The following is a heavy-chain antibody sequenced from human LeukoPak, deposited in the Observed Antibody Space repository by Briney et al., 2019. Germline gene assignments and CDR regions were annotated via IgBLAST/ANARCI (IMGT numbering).Heavy chain of an antibody. CDR3: AREGYSDAFDI. CDR2: IYYSGST. J-gene: IGHJ3*02. D-gene: IGHD2-15*01. CDR1: GGSISSGGYY. V-gene: IGHV4-61*08. Sequence: SETLSLTCTVSGGSISSGGYYWSWIRQPPGKGLEWIGYIYYSGSTNYNPSLKSRVTISVDTSKNQFSLKLSSVTAADTAVYYCAREGYSDAFDIWGQGTMVTVSS.